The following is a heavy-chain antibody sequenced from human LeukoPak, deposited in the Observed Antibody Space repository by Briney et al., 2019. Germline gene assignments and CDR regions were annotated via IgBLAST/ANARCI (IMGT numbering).Heavy chain of an antibody. CDR3: AREDYGDYHLDY. CDR2: IKSDGSTT. J-gene: IGHJ4*02. Sequence: GGSLRLSCAASGFTFSSYAMSWVRQAPGKGLVWVSRIKSDGSTTSYADSVKGRFTISRDNAKNTLYLQMNSLRAEDTAVYYCAREDYGDYHLDYWGQGTLVTVSS. CDR1: GFTFSSYA. V-gene: IGHV3-74*01. D-gene: IGHD4-17*01.